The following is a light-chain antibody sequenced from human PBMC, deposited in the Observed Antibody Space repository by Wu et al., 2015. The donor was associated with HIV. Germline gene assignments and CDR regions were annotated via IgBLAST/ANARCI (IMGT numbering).Light chain of an antibody. CDR1: QSVSGA. V-gene: IGKV3-11*01. CDR3: QQHNKWPLT. J-gene: IGKJ5*01. CDR2: DAS. Sequence: FVLTQSPATLSFSPGETATLSCRASQSVSGALAWYQRKPGQPPRLLIYDASTRATGIPARFSGSGSVTDFTLTISSLEPEDFALYYCQQHNKWPLTFGQGTRLEIK.